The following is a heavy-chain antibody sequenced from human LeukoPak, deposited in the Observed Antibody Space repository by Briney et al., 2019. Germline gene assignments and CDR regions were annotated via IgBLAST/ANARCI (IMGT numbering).Heavy chain of an antibody. CDR2: ISAYNGNT. Sequence: ASVKVSCKASGYTFTSYGISWVRQAPGQGLEWMGWISAYNGNTNYAQKLQGRVTMTTDTSTSTAYMELRSLRSDDPAVYYCARVISLRGSLEVDYWGQGTLVTVSS. CDR1: GYTFTSYG. D-gene: IGHD2-15*01. CDR3: ARVISLRGSLEVDY. V-gene: IGHV1-18*01. J-gene: IGHJ4*02.